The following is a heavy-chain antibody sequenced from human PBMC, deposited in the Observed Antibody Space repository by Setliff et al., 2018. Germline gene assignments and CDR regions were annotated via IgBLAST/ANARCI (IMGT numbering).Heavy chain of an antibody. J-gene: IGHJ4*02. CDR3: ARGIITMVRGVITFSYYFDY. V-gene: IGHV4-4*07. CDR1: GGSISSYY. Sequence: ASETLSLTCTVSGGSISSYYWSWIRQPAGKGLEWIGRIYTSGSTNYNPSLKSRVTMSVDTSKNQLSLKLSSVTAADTAVYYCARGIITMVRGVITFSYYFDYWGQGTLVTVSS. CDR2: IYTSGST. D-gene: IGHD3-10*01.